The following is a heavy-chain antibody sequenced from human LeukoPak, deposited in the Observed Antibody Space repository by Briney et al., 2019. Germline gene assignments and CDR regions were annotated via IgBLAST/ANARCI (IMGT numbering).Heavy chain of an antibody. J-gene: IGHJ4*01. CDR1: GYSFSTYW. CDR3: ARLYSSSWPPRAPFDS. Sequence: HGESLKISCQASGYSFSTYWIGWVRQMPGKGLDYMGIIYPGDSDTRYSPSFQGQVTISADKSITTAYLQWGSLKASDSAMYYCARLYSSSWPPRAPFDSWGQGTLVTVSS. CDR2: IYPGDSDT. V-gene: IGHV5-51*01. D-gene: IGHD6-13*01.